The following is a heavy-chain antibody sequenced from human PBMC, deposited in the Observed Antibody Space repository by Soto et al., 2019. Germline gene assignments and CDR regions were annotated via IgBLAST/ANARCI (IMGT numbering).Heavy chain of an antibody. V-gene: IGHV1-69*05. D-gene: IGHD5-18*01. CDR3: ASGIQLWLRRINNGYSG. J-gene: IGHJ4*02. CDR1: GGTFSTYA. Sequence: QVQLVQSGAEVKKPESSVKVSCKAPGGTFSTYAISWVRQAPGQGLEWMGGIIPMFGTANYAQRFQDRVMMTPDQSTNTVYMELSRLRSEDTAVYFCASGIQLWLRRINNGYSGWGQGTLVTVSS. CDR2: IIPMFGTA.